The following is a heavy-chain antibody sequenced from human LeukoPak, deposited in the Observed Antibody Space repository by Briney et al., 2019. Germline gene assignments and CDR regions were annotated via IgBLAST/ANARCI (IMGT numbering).Heavy chain of an antibody. J-gene: IGHJ5*02. CDR3: AKDLGDYGDYSTGWFDP. Sequence: GGSLRLSCAASGFTFSSYAMHWVRQAPGKGLEWVSAISGSGGSTYYADSVKGRFTISRDNSKNTLYLQMNSLRAEDTAVYYCAKDLGDYGDYSTGWFDPWGQGTLVTVSS. CDR1: GFTFSSYA. CDR2: ISGSGGST. V-gene: IGHV3-23*01. D-gene: IGHD4-17*01.